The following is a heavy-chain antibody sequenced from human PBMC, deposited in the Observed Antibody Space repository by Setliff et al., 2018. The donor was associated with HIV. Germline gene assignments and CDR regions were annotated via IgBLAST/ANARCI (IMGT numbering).Heavy chain of an antibody. D-gene: IGHD2-21*01. CDR3: AKLREGHVYSQYDS. CDR1: GFTFRDYK. V-gene: IGHV3-21*04. Sequence: GGSLRLSCAASGFTFRDYKMNWVRQAPGKGLEWVSSIDIGRGDIFYADSVQGRFTISTDNAKNSLYLQMDGLRAEDTAVYHCAKLREGHVYSQYDSWGHGTLVTVSS. CDR2: IDIGRGDI. J-gene: IGHJ5*01.